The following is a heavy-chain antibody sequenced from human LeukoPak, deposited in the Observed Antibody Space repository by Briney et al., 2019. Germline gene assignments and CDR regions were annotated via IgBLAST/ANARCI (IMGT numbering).Heavy chain of an antibody. CDR2: INPNSGGT. J-gene: IGHJ3*02. CDR3: ARDWQWLVPRRNAFDI. CDR1: GYTFTGYY. D-gene: IGHD6-19*01. V-gene: IGHV1-2*02. Sequence: ASVKVSCKASGYTFTGYYMHWVRQAPGQGLEWMGWINPNSGGTNYAQKFQGRVTMTRDTSISTAYMELSRLRSDDTAVYYCARDWQWLVPRRNAFDIWGQGTMVTVSS.